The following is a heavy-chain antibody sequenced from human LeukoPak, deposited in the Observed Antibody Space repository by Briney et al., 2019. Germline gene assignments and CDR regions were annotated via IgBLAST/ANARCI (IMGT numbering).Heavy chain of an antibody. V-gene: IGHV4-34*01. D-gene: IGHD6-13*01. Sequence: SETLSLTCAVYGGSFSGYYWSWIRQPPGKGLEWIGEINHSGSTSYNPSLKSRVTISVDTSKNQFSLKLSSVTAADTAVYYCARRRVRLGAAAVDLNAWGQGTLVTVSS. CDR1: GGSFSGYY. J-gene: IGHJ5*02. CDR3: ARRRVRLGAAAVDLNA. CDR2: INHSGST.